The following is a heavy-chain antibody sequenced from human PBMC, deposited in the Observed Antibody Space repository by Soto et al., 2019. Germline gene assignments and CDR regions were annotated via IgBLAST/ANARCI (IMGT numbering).Heavy chain of an antibody. CDR1: GGSISSGGYY. CDR3: ARGATVTYYYYYGMDV. CDR2: IYYSGST. J-gene: IGHJ6*02. V-gene: IGHV4-31*03. Sequence: SETLFLTCTVSGGSISSGGYYWSWIRQHPGKGLEWIGYIYYSGSTYYNPSLKSRVTISVDTSKNQFSLKLSSVTAADTAVYYCARGATVTYYYYYGMDVWGQGTTVNVSS. D-gene: IGHD4-17*01.